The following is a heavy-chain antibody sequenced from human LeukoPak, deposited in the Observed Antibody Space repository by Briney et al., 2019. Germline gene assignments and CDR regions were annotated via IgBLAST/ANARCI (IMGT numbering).Heavy chain of an antibody. V-gene: IGHV4-61*09. D-gene: IGHD3-10*01. CDR1: GGSISSGSYY. CDR2: IYTSGST. Sequence: PSETLSLTCTVSGGSISSGSYYWSWIRQPAGKGLEWIGHIYTSGSTNYNPSLKSRVTISVDTSKNQFSLKLSSVTAADTAVYYCARVPWFDELPNYWGQGTLVSVSS. J-gene: IGHJ4*02. CDR3: ARVPWFDELPNY.